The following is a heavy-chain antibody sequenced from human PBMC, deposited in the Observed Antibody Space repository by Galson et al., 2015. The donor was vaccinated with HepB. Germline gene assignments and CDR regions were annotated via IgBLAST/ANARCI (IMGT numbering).Heavy chain of an antibody. Sequence: QSGAEVKKPGASVKVSCKASGYTFTSYGISWVRQAPGQGLEWMGWISAYNGNTNYAQKLQGRVTMTTDTSTSTAYMELRSLRSDDAAVYYCARVGSTRGRRSSGWPVTISPDAFDIWGQGTMVTVSS. V-gene: IGHV1-18*01. J-gene: IGHJ3*02. CDR2: ISAYNGNT. D-gene: IGHD6-19*01. CDR1: GYTFTSYG. CDR3: ARVGSTRGRRSSGWPVTISPDAFDI.